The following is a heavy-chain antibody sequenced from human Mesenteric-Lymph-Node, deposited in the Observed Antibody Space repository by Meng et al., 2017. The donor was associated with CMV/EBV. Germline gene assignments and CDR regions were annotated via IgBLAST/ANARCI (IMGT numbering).Heavy chain of an antibody. J-gene: IGHJ2*01. CDR3: ARQFAAAGSYWYFDL. CDR2: MHWDNDK. CDR1: FSLSTSGGG. V-gene: IGHV2-5*02. D-gene: IGHD6-13*01. Sequence: FSLSTSGGGVGWIRQPPGKALEWLALMHWDNDKRYSPSLKSRLTITKDTSKKQVVLTMTNMDPVDTATYYCARQFAAAGSYWYFDLWGRGTLVTVSS.